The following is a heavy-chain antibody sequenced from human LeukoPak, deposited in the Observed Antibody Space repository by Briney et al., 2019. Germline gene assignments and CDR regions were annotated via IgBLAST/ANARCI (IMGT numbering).Heavy chain of an antibody. J-gene: IGHJ4*02. D-gene: IGHD1-26*01. CDR1: GGSISSYY. CDR3: AREHNSGSYFDY. CDR2: IYYSGST. V-gene: IGHV4-59*01. Sequence: SETLSLTCTVSGGSISSYYWSWIRRPPGKGLEWIGYIYYSGSTNYNPSLKSRVTISVDTSKNQFSLKLSSVTAADTAVYYCAREHNSGSYFDYWGQGTLVTVSS.